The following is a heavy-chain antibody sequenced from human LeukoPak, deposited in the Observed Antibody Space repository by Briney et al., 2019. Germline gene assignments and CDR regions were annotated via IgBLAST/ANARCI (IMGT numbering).Heavy chain of an antibody. J-gene: IGHJ3*02. CDR2: IYSGGST. V-gene: IGHV3-53*04. D-gene: IGHD6-19*01. CDR1: GFTVSSNY. CDR3: ASSSGWYGDAFDI. Sequence: PGGSLRLYCAASGFTVSSNYMSWVRQAPGKGLEWVSVIYSGGSTYYADSVKGRCTISRHNSKNTLYLQMNSLRAGDTAVYYCASSSGWYGDAFDIWGQGTMVTVSS.